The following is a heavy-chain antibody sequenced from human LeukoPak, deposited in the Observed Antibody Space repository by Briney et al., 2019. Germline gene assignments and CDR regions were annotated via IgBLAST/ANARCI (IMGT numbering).Heavy chain of an antibody. Sequence: PSETLSLTCTVSGGSISSYYWSWIRQPPGKGLEWIGYIYYSGSTNYNPSLKSRVTILVDTSKNQFSLKLSSVTAADTAVYYCARSRKGAIAVAGISTPYYYYYMDVWGKGTTVTVSS. D-gene: IGHD6-19*01. CDR2: IYYSGST. CDR3: ARSRKGAIAVAGISTPYYYYYMDV. V-gene: IGHV4-59*01. J-gene: IGHJ6*03. CDR1: GGSISSYY.